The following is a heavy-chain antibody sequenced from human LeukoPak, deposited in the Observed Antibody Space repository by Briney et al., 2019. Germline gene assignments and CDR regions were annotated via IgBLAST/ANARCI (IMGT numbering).Heavy chain of an antibody. CDR1: GYTFTSYD. J-gene: IGHJ6*02. CDR3: ARAGDYDSSGYYFYYYYGMDV. D-gene: IGHD3-22*01. Sequence: ASVKVSCKASGYTFTSYDINWVRQATGQGLEWRGWMNPNSGNTGYAQKFQGRVTMTRNTSISTAYMELSSLRSEDTAVYYCARAGDYDSSGYYFYYYYGMDVWGQGTTVTVSS. CDR2: MNPNSGNT. V-gene: IGHV1-8*01.